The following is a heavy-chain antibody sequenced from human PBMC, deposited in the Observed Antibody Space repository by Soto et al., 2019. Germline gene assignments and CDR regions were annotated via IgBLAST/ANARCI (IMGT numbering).Heavy chain of an antibody. CDR1: GFTVSSHA. CDR3: APHVSCSGGSCQYDAFAI. CDR2: VTADGGT. D-gene: IGHD2-15*01. J-gene: IGHJ3*02. Sequence: EVQVLESGGGLVQPGGSLRLSWQGPGFTVSSHAMLGIRQAPGRGPNGVSTVTADGGTYYPPSVKGRFAMSRDTSENTLYLQMNSLGAEDTAAYYCAPHVSCSGGSCQYDAFAIRGQGTMVTVSS. V-gene: IGHV3-23*01.